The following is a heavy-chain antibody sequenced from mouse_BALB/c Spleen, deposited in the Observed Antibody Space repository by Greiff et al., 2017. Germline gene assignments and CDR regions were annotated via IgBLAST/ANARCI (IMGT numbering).Heavy chain of an antibody. D-gene: IGHD1-1*01. CDR1: GYTFTEYI. CDR2: FYPGSGSI. J-gene: IGHJ4*01. CDR3: ARHEGTTVGDDCYAMDY. V-gene: IGHV1-62-2*01. Sequence: QVQLQQSGAGLVKPGASVKLSCKASGYTFTEYIIHWVKQRSGQGLEWIGWFYPGSGSIKYNEKFKDKATLTADKSSSTVYMELSRLTSEDSAVYFCARHEGTTVGDDCYAMDYWGQGASVTVSS.